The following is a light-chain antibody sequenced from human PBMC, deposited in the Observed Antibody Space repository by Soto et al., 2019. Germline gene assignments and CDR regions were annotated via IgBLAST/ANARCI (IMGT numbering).Light chain of an antibody. CDR1: NIGSKS. CDR3: QVWDSSSDHVV. J-gene: IGLJ2*01. CDR2: YDS. Sequence: SYELTQPPSVSVAPGKTARITCGGNNIGSKSVHWHQQKPGQAPVLVIYYDSDRPSGIPERFSGSNSGNTATLTISRVEAGDEADYYCQVWDSSSDHVVFCGGTKLTVL. V-gene: IGLV3-21*04.